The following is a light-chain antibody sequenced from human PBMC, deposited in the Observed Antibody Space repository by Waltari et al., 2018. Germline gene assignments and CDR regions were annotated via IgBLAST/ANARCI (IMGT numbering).Light chain of an antibody. Sequence: ETVVTQSPATLSLSPGDRATLSCRASPSVNSYLNWYHQKPGQAPRLLIFNTSNRATGIPARFSGSGSGSAFTLTISSLEPEDFAVYYCQQHYSWPPTFGGGTKVEIK. CDR3: QQHYSWPPT. J-gene: IGKJ4*01. V-gene: IGKV3-11*01. CDR1: PSVNSY. CDR2: NTS.